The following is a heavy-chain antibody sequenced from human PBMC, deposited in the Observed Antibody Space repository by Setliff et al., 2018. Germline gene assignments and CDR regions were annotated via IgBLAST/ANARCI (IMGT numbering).Heavy chain of an antibody. V-gene: IGHV1-2*02. CDR3: ARDRYGGYLYYYYYYMDV. CDR1: GYTFTGYY. D-gene: IGHD1-26*01. Sequence: ASVKVSCKASGYTFTGYYIHWVRQAPGQGLEWMGWINPHSGGTNFPQTFQGRVTMTRDTSTSTAYMELRSLRSDDTAVYYCARDRYGGYLYYYYYYMDVWGKGTTVTVSS. J-gene: IGHJ6*03. CDR2: INPHSGGT.